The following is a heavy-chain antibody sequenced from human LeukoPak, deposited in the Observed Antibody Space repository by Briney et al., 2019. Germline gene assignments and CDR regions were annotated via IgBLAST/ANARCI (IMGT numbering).Heavy chain of an antibody. Sequence: SETLSLTCTVSGGSISSSSYYWGWIRQPPGKGLEWIVSIYYSGSTYYNPSLKSRVTISVDTSKNQFSLKLSSVTAADMAVYYCARAATVTAESAFGYWGQGTLVTVSS. CDR1: GGSISSSSYY. V-gene: IGHV4-39*07. J-gene: IGHJ4*02. CDR3: ARAATVTAESAFGY. CDR2: IYYSGST. D-gene: IGHD4-17*01.